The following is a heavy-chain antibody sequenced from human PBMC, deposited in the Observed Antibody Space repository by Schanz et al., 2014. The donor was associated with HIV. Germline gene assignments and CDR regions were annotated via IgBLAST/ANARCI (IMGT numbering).Heavy chain of an antibody. CDR1: GYTFFSYD. D-gene: IGHD2-15*01. CDR3: ARDLGEVVAARH. CDR2: MNPNSGET. Sequence: QVQLVQSGAEVKQPGASVKVSCKASGYTFFSYDINWVRQATGQGLEWMGRMNPNSGETAYAQKFEGRLIMARDTSITTAYMELTSLRSEDTAVYYCARDLGEVVAARHWGQGTLVTVSS. J-gene: IGHJ4*02. V-gene: IGHV1-8*01.